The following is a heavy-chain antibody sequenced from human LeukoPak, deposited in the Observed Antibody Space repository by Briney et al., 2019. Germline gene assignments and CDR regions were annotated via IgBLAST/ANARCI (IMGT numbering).Heavy chain of an antibody. CDR1: GFTFSSYS. CDR3: ARTHLYYYDSSGYSVFDY. Sequence: GGSLRLSCAASGFTFSSYSMNWVRQAPGKGLEWVSYSSRSSSTIYYADSVKGPFTISRDNAKNSLYLQMNSLRAEDTAVYYCARTHLYYYDSSGYSVFDYWGQGTLVTVSS. J-gene: IGHJ4*02. D-gene: IGHD3-22*01. V-gene: IGHV3-48*04. CDR2: SSRSSSTI.